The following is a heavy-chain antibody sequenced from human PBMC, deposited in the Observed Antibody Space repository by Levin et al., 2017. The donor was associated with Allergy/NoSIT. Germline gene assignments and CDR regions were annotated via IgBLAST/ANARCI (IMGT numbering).Heavy chain of an antibody. CDR2: ISTRGSII. Sequence: GGSLRLSCEASGFTFSDYEMNWVRQSPGKGLEWVSHISTRGSIIYYADSVRGRFTFSRDNSKNSFFLQMNSLRADDTVVYYCARGPHCGGTSCYPNWFEAWGQGTLVTVSS. CDR1: GFTFSDYE. CDR3: ARGPHCGGTSCYPNWFEA. D-gene: IGHD2-2*01. V-gene: IGHV3-48*03. J-gene: IGHJ5*02.